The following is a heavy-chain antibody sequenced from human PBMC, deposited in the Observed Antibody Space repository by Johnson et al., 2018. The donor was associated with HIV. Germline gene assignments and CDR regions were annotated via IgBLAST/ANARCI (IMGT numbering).Heavy chain of an antibody. V-gene: IGHV3-30*19. D-gene: IGHD1-26*01. Sequence: QVQLVESGGGVVQPGRSLRLSCAASGFTFSSYGMHWVRQAPGKGLEWVAVISYDGSNKYYADSVKGRFTISRDNSKNTLYLQMNSLRAEDTAGYDCAREGAWEVRPGAFDIWGQGTMVTVSS. CDR3: AREGAWEVRPGAFDI. CDR1: GFTFSSYG. J-gene: IGHJ3*02. CDR2: ISYDGSNK.